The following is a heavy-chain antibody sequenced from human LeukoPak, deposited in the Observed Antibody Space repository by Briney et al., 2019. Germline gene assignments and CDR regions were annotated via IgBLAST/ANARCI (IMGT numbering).Heavy chain of an antibody. D-gene: IGHD3-16*02. CDR3: ARGPGGYDYVWGSYRYSWFDP. J-gene: IGHJ5*02. CDR1: GYTFTSYD. V-gene: IGHV1-8*01. Sequence: ASVTVSCKASGYTFTSYDINWVRQATGQGLEWMGWMNPNSGNTGYAQKCQGRVTMTRNTSISTAYMEPSSLRSEDTAVYYCARGPGGYDYVWGSYRYSWFDPWGQGTLVTVSS. CDR2: MNPNSGNT.